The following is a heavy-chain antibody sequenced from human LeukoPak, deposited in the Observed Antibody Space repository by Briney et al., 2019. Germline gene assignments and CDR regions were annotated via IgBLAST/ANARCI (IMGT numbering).Heavy chain of an antibody. J-gene: IGHJ5*02. CDR1: GYTFTSYA. Sequence: GASVKVSCKASGYTFTSYAINWVRQATGQGLEWMGWMNPNSGNTGYTQKFQGRVTMTRNTSISTAYMELSSLRSEDTAVYCSARAANWFDPWGQGTLVTVSS. V-gene: IGHV1-8*01. CDR2: MNPNSGNT. CDR3: ARAANWFDP.